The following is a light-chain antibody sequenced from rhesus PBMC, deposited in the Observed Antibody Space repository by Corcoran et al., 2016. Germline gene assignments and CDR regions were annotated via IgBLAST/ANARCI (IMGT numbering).Light chain of an antibody. CDR3: QHYYTIPVT. CDR2: EAS. Sequence: DIQMTQSPSSLSASVGDRVTITCRASQGITNDLAWYQQTPGETPKLLIYEASSLQSGIPSRFIGSGSGTDFTLTISSLQSEDFATYYCQHYYTIPVTFGPGTKLDIK. J-gene: IGKJ3*01. CDR1: QGITND. V-gene: IGKV1-25*01.